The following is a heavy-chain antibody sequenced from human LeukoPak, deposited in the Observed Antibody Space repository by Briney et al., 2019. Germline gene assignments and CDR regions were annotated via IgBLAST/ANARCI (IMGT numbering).Heavy chain of an antibody. J-gene: IGHJ4*02. V-gene: IGHV3-23*01. CDR2: SGSGGDT. Sequence: GGSLRLSCVASGFTFSNYAMNWVRQAPGKGLEWVSVSGSGGDTYYVDSVKGRFTISRDNSKNTLYLQMNSLRAEDTAVYYYAKARGGTYRTYYFDYWGQGTLVTVYS. CDR3: AKARGGTYRTYYFDY. D-gene: IGHD1-26*01. CDR1: GFTFSNYA.